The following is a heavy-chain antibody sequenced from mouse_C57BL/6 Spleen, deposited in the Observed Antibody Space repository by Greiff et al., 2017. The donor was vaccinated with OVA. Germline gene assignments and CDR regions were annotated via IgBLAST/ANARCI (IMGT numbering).Heavy chain of an antibody. V-gene: IGHV3-1*01. CDR1: GYSITSGYD. Sequence: DVMLVESGPGMVKPSQSLSLTCTVTGYSITSGYDWHWIRHFPGNKLEWMGYISYSGSTNYNPSLKSRISITHDTSKNHFFLKLNSVTTEDTATYYCARASYYYGSSSAWFAYWGQGTLVTVSA. CDR2: ISYSGST. CDR3: ARASYYYGSSSAWFAY. D-gene: IGHD1-1*01. J-gene: IGHJ3*01.